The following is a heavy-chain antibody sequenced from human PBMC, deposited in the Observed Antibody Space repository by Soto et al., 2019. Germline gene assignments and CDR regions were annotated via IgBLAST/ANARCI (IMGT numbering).Heavy chain of an antibody. CDR1: GGSISSSSYY. Sequence: SETLSLTCTVSGGSISSSSYYWGWIRQPPGKGLEWIGSIYYSVNTYYNPSLKSRVTISVDTSKNQFSLKLSSVTAADTAVYYCARHYGYEVFEYWGQGTLVTVSS. J-gene: IGHJ4*02. V-gene: IGHV4-39*01. D-gene: IGHD5-18*01. CDR3: ARHYGYEVFEY. CDR2: IYYSVNT.